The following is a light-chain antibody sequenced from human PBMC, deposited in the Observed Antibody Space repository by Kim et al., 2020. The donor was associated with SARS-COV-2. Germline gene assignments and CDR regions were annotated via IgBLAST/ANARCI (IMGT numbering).Light chain of an antibody. CDR1: QSVSSN. V-gene: IGKV3-15*01. Sequence: SLSPGERATLSCRASQSVSSNLAWFQQKPGQAPRLLIYGASTRATGIPARFSGSGSGTEFTLTISSLQSEDFAVYHCQQYNNWPTFGQGTKVEIK. CDR3: QQYNNWPT. J-gene: IGKJ1*01. CDR2: GAS.